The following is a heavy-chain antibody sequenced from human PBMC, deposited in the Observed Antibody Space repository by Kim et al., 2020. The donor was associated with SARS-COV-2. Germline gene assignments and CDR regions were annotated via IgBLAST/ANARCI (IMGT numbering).Heavy chain of an antibody. CDR3: ARGSGYWSSTSCPPLGY. Sequence: GEGRFTMSRDNSKNTLYLQMNSLRAEETAVYYCARGSGYWSSTSCPPLGYWGQGTLVTVSS. D-gene: IGHD2-2*01. J-gene: IGHJ4*02. V-gene: IGHV3-30*07.